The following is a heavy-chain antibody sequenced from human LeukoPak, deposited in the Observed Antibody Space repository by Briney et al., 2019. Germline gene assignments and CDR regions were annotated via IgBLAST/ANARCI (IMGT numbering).Heavy chain of an antibody. CDR2: INPNSGGT. D-gene: IGHD3-10*01. Sequence: ASVNVSFKASGYTFTGYYMHWVRQAPGQGLEGMGWINPNSGGTNYAQKFQGWVTMTRDTSISTAYMELSRLRSDDTAVYYCARSHYYGSGSVYGMDVWGKGTTVTVSS. CDR3: ARSHYYGSGSVYGMDV. J-gene: IGHJ6*04. V-gene: IGHV1-2*04. CDR1: GYTFTGYY.